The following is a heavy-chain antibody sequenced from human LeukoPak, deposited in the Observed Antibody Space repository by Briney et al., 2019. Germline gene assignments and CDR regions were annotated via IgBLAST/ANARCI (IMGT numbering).Heavy chain of an antibody. V-gene: IGHV4-34*01. CDR1: GGSFSGYY. CDR2: INHSGST. CDR3: ARLAARPNYYYGMDV. D-gene: IGHD6-6*01. Sequence: SETLSLTCAVYGGSFSGYYWSWIRQPPGKGLEWIGEINHSGSTNYNPSLKSRVTISVDTSKNQFSLKLSSVTAADTAVYYCARLAARPNYYYGMDVWGQGTTVTVSS. J-gene: IGHJ6*02.